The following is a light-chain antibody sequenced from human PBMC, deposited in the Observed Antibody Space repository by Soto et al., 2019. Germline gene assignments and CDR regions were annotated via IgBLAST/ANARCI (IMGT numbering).Light chain of an antibody. CDR2: GAS. CDR1: QSVSSSY. CDR3: QQYGSSPLT. J-gene: IGKJ4*01. Sequence: EIVLTQSPGTLYFSPGERATLSLSVSQSVSSSYLAWYQQKPGQAPRLLIYGASSRATGIPDRFSGSGSGTDFTLTISRLEPEDFAVYYCQQYGSSPLTFGGGTKVDIK. V-gene: IGKV3-20*01.